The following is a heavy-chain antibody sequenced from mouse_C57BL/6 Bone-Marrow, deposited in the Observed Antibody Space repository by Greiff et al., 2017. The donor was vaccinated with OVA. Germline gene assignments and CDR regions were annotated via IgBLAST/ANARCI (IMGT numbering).Heavy chain of an antibody. CDR1: YFAFMARA. CDR2: FTMYSDAT. V-gene: IGHV1-49*01. D-gene: IGHD2-3*01. Sequence: LQQSGAELVRPGSSVKLSCKASYFAFMARAMHWVKQRPGHGLEWIGSFTMYSDATEYSENFKGKATLTANTSSSTAYMELSSLTSDDSAVYYCALYGGYSFAYWGQGTLVTVSA. J-gene: IGHJ3*01. CDR3: ALYGGYSFAY.